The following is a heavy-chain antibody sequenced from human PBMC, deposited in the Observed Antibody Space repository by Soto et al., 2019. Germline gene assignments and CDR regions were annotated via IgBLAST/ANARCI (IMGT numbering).Heavy chain of an antibody. J-gene: IGHJ6*02. D-gene: IGHD2-2*01. CDR2: INHSGST. CDR3: ASGGCSSTSCYAYYYGMDV. CDR1: GGSFSGYY. Sequence: QVQLQQWGAGLLKPSETLSLTCAVYGGSFSGYYWSWIHQPPGKGLEWIGEINHSGSTNYNPSLKSRVTISVDTSKNQFSLKLSSVTAADTAVYYCASGGCSSTSCYAYYYGMDVWGQGTTVTVSS. V-gene: IGHV4-34*01.